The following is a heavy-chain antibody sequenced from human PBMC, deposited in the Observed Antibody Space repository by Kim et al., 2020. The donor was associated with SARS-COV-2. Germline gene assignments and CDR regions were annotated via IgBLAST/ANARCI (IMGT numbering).Heavy chain of an antibody. J-gene: IGHJ6*03. CDR3: ARCGYRSSWYLGGYYYYMDV. D-gene: IGHD6-13*01. CDR2: IWCDGSNK. Sequence: GGSLRLSCAASGFTFSSYGMHWVRQAPGKGLEWVAVIWCDGSNKYYADSVKGRFTISRDNSKNTLYLQMNSLRAEDTAVYYCARCGYRSSWYLGGYYYYMDVWGKGTTVTVS. CDR1: GFTFSSYG. V-gene: IGHV3-33*01.